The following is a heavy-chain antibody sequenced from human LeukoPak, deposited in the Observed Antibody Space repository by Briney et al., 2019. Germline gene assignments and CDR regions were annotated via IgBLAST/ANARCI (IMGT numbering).Heavy chain of an antibody. CDR3: ARWRGYSSGWSGPFDD. CDR2: IDPNSGGT. D-gene: IGHD6-19*01. CDR1: GYTFTGHF. Sequence: ASVKVSCKASGYTFTGHFMHWVRQAPGQGLEWMGWIDPNSGGTNYAQKFQGRVTMTSDTSISTAYMELSRLRSDDTAVYYCARWRGYSSGWSGPFDDWGQGTLVTVSS. J-gene: IGHJ4*02. V-gene: IGHV1-2*02.